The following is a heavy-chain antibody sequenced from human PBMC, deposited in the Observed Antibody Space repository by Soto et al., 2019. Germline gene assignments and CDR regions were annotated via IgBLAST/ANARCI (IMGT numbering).Heavy chain of an antibody. CDR2: IYPGDSDT. J-gene: IGHJ6*02. V-gene: IGHV5-51*01. Sequence: GESLKISCKGSGYSFTSYWIGWVRQMPGKGLEWMGIIYPGDSDTRYSPSFQGQVTISADKSISTAYLQWSNLKASDTAMYYCARQGSGYCSSTSCYTSYYYYGMDVWGQGTTVTVSS. CDR1: GYSFTSYW. CDR3: ARQGSGYCSSTSCYTSYYYYGMDV. D-gene: IGHD2-2*02.